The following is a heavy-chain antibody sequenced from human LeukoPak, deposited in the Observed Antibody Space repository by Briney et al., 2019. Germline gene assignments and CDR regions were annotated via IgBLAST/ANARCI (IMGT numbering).Heavy chain of an antibody. V-gene: IGHV3-48*03. Sequence: AGYLRFYCAASGFTCSIYEMNWVRHAPGQGLEWLSHISTGSNTIDYANSVEGRFTISRDNAKNSLYLQMNSLSAEDTAVYYCAELGITMIGGVWGKGTTVTISS. J-gene: IGHJ6*04. CDR3: AELGITMIGGV. CDR2: ISTGSNTI. CDR1: GFTCSIYE. D-gene: IGHD3-10*02.